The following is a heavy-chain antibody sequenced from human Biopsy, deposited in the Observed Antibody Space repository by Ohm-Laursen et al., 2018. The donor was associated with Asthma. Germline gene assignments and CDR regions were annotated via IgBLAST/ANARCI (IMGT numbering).Heavy chain of an antibody. V-gene: IGHV4-31*03. CDR3: ARIPRRSGSYFVDY. CDR2: IHHSGTS. CDR1: GDSITSGGCC. Sequence: TLSLTCTVSGDSITSGGCCWNWIRQHPGKGLEWIGHIHHSGTSYFNPSLKSRVSFSRDTSKNQFSLRLSSVTAADTAMYYCARIPRRSGSYFVDYWGQGTLDTASS. D-gene: IGHD3-22*01. J-gene: IGHJ4*02.